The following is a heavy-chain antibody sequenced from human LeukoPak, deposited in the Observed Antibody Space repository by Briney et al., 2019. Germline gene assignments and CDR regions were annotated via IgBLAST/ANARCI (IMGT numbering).Heavy chain of an antibody. CDR1: GFTFSNYA. D-gene: IGHD2-2*03. Sequence: GGSLRLSCAASGFTFSNYAMSWVRQAPGKGLEWVSGISSGSGTIYYADSVKGRFTISRDNSNNTLYLQMNGLRVEDTAIYYCSKDDGYCSTSSCYHCFDPWGQGTLVTVSS. CDR2: ISSGSGTI. V-gene: IGHV3-23*01. J-gene: IGHJ5*02. CDR3: SKDDGYCSTSSCYHCFDP.